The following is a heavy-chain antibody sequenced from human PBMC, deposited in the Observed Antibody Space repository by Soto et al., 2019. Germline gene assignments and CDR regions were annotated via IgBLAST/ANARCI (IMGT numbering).Heavy chain of an antibody. V-gene: IGHV3-30*18. Sequence: GSLRLSCAASGFTFSSYGMHWVRQAPGKGLEWVAVISYDGSNKYYADSVKGRFTISRDNSKNTLYLQMNSLRAEDTAVYYCAKDIAAANLIDYWGQGTLVTVSS. CDR3: AKDIAAANLIDY. D-gene: IGHD6-13*01. CDR2: ISYDGSNK. CDR1: GFTFSSYG. J-gene: IGHJ4*02.